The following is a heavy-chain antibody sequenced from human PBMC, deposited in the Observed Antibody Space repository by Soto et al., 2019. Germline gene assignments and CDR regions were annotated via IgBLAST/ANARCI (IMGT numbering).Heavy chain of an antibody. CDR2: INHSGST. Sequence: PSETLSLTCAVYGGSFSGYYWSWIRQPPGKGLKWIGEINHSGSTNYNPSLKSRVTISVDTSKNQFSLKLSSVTAADTAVYYCARGLRYFDWLLSVRLDPWGQGTLVTVSS. CDR1: GGSFSGYY. V-gene: IGHV4-34*01. CDR3: ARGLRYFDWLLSVRLDP. D-gene: IGHD3-9*01. J-gene: IGHJ5*02.